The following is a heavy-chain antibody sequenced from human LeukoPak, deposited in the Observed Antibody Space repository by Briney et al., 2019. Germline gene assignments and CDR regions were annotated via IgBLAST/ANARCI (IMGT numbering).Heavy chain of an antibody. CDR1: GFTFSSYG. J-gene: IGHJ4*02. D-gene: IGHD2-2*01. V-gene: IGHV3-23*01. Sequence: PGGSLRLSCAASGFTFSSYGMSWVCQAPGKGLEWVSAISGSGGSTYYADSVKGRFTISRDNSKNTLYLQMNSLRAEDTAVYYCAKEGWYCSSTSCLIDYWGQGTLVTVSS. CDR2: ISGSGGST. CDR3: AKEGWYCSSTSCLIDY.